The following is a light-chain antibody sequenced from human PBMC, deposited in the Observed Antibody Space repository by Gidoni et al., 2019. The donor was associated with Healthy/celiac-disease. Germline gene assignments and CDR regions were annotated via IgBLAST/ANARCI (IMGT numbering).Light chain of an antibody. CDR2: GNS. V-gene: IGLV1-40*01. CDR3: QSYDSSLSGSV. Sequence: QSVLTQPPSVSGAPGPRVTISCTGSSSNIDAGYDVHWYQQLPGTAPKLLIYGNSNRPSGVPDRFSGSKSGTSASLAITGLQAEDEADYYCQSYDSSLSGSVFGGGTKLTVL. CDR1: SSNIDAGYD. J-gene: IGLJ2*01.